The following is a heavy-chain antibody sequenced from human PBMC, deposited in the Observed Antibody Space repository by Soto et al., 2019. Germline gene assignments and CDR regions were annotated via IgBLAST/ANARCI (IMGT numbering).Heavy chain of an antibody. CDR1: GFTFRTYA. CDR2: ISDSGTT. Sequence: EVHLLDSGGGLVQPGGSLRLSCAASGFTFRTYAMSWVRQAPGKGLEWVSTISDSGTTYYANSVKGRFTISRDNSRNTLDLQMISLRVEDTAVYYCAKGGEGSCSRTSCLYFSDSWGQGTLVTVSS. CDR3: AKGGEGSCSRTSCLYFSDS. V-gene: IGHV3-23*01. J-gene: IGHJ5*02. D-gene: IGHD2-2*01.